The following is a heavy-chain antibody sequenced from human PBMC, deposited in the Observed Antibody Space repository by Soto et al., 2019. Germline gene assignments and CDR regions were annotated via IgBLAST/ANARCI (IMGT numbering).Heavy chain of an antibody. J-gene: IGHJ4*02. Sequence: GESLKISCKGSGYSFPTHWIGWVRQMPGKGLEWMGIIYPGDSDTRYSPSFQGQVTISVDKSINTAYLQWSTLKASDTAMYYCARGAIVGTTTGFFDYWGQGTLVTVSS. D-gene: IGHD1-26*01. CDR2: IYPGDSDT. CDR3: ARGAIVGTTTGFFDY. V-gene: IGHV5-51*01. CDR1: GYSFPTHW.